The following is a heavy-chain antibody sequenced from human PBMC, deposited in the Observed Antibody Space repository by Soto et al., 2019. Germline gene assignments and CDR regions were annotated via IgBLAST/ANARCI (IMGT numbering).Heavy chain of an antibody. J-gene: IGHJ5*02. D-gene: IGHD3-3*01. Sequence: QVQLQESGPGLVKPSETLSLTCTVSGGSISSYYWSWIRQPPGKGLEWSGYIYYSGSTNYNPSPKSRVTISVDTSKNQFSLKLSSVTAADTAVYYCARASGFITIFGVANLDWFDPWGQGTLVTVSS. V-gene: IGHV4-59*01. CDR3: ARASGFITIFGVANLDWFDP. CDR2: IYYSGST. CDR1: GGSISSYY.